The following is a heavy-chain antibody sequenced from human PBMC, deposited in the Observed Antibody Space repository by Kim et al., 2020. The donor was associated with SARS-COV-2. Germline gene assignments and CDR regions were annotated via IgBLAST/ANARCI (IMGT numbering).Heavy chain of an antibody. D-gene: IGHD2-2*01. J-gene: IGHJ3*02. V-gene: IGHV4-59*09. Sequence: SRVTISVDTSKNQFSLKLSSVTAADTAVYYCARGTSDIVVVPAALDAFDIWGQGTMVTVSS. CDR3: ARGTSDIVVVPAALDAFDI.